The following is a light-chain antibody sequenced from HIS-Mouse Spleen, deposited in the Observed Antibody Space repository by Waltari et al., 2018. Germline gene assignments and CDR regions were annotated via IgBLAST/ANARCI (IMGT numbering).Light chain of an antibody. CDR1: SSAAGGYNY. CDR3: CSYAGSYTGV. Sequence: QSALTQPRPVSGPPGQSVTISCTGTSSAAGGYNYASWYQQHPGKAPKLMIYDVSKRPSGVPDRFSGSKSGNTASLTISGLQAEDEADYYCCSYAGSYTGVFGTGTKVTVL. CDR2: DVS. V-gene: IGLV2-11*01. J-gene: IGLJ1*01.